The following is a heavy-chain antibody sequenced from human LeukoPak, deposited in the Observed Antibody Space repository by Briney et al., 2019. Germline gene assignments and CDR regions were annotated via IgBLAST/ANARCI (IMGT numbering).Heavy chain of an antibody. Sequence: SETLSLPCTVSGGSMCDIKYYWGWIRQPPGKGLEWIGSIYYSGSTYYNPSLMSRVTISVDTSKNQFSLKLSSVTAADTAVSYCGRRGYDLGFQQWGRGTLVSVSS. D-gene: IGHD5-18*01. V-gene: IGHV4-39*01. CDR1: GGSMCDIKYY. CDR2: IYYSGST. CDR3: GRRGYDLGFQQ. J-gene: IGHJ1*01.